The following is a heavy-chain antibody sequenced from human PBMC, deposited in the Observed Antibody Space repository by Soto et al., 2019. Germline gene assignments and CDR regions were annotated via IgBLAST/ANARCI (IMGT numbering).Heavy chain of an antibody. D-gene: IGHD1-26*01. CDR1: GFTFSSYE. V-gene: IGHV3-48*03. Sequence: SLRLSCAASGFTFSSYEMNWVRQAPGKGLEWVSYISSSGSTIYYADSVKGRFTISRDNAKNSLYLQMNSLRAEDTAVYYCARPPPAGVGWFDPWGQGTLVTVSS. CDR3: ARPPPAGVGWFDP. CDR2: ISSSGSTI. J-gene: IGHJ5*02.